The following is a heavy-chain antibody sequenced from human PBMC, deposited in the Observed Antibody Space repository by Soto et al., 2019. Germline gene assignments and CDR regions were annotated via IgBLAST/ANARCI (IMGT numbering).Heavy chain of an antibody. CDR2: ISGYNGHT. CDR1: GYTFTTYG. D-gene: IGHD3-10*01. J-gene: IGHJ6*02. CDR3: ARGGSGSYAPYNYGLDV. Sequence: ASVKVSCKASGYTFTTYGISWVRQAPGQGLEWMGWISGYNGHTKYAQKFQGRVTITTDTSTSTVYMDVSGLRSDDTAMYYCARGGSGSYAPYNYGLDVWGQGTTVTVSS. V-gene: IGHV1-18*01.